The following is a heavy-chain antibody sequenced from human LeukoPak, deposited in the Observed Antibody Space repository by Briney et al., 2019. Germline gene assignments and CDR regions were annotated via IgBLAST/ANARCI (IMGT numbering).Heavy chain of an antibody. Sequence: GGSLRLFCAASGFTFSSYWMSWVPQAPGKGLEWVANIKQDGSEKYYVDSVKGRFTISRDNAKNSLYLQMNSLRAEDTAVYYCARDYRGYRAPYYFDYWGQGTLVTVSS. CDR2: IKQDGSEK. D-gene: IGHD2-15*01. V-gene: IGHV3-7*01. J-gene: IGHJ4*02. CDR3: ARDYRGYRAPYYFDY. CDR1: GFTFSSYW.